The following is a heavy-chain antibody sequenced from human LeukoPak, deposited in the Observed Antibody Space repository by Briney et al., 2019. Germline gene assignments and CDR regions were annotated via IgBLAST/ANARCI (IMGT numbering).Heavy chain of an antibody. V-gene: IGHV1-69*05. J-gene: IGHJ4*02. CDR3: ARAPTLHITGTLEFDY. CDR2: IIPIFGTA. CDR1: GGTFSSYA. D-gene: IGHD1-20*01. Sequence: SVKVSCKAPGGTFSSYAISWVRQAPGQGLEWMGRIIPIFGTANYAQKFQGRVTITTDESTSTAYMELGSLRSEDTVVYYCARAPTLHITGTLEFDYWGQGTLVTVSS.